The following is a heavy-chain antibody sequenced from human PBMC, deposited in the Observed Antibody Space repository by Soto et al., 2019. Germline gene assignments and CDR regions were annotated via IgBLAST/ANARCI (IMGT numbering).Heavy chain of an antibody. D-gene: IGHD3-16*01. CDR2: INGYTGNT. V-gene: IGHV1-18*01. CDR1: GYTFTSYG. CDR3: ARSWVTGKGGMDV. Sequence: VQLVQSGAEVKKPGASVKVSCKASGYTFTSYGFSWVRQAPGQGLEWMGWINGYTGNTHYAQKFQGRVTMTTDTSTSTAYMEQWTLISDDTAVYYCARSWVTGKGGMDVWGQGTTVTVSS. J-gene: IGHJ6*02.